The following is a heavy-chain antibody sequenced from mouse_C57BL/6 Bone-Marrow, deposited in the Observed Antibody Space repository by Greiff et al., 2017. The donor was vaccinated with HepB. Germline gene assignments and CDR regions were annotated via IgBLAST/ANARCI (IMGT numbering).Heavy chain of an antibody. CDR2: SRNKGNGYTT. Sequence: EVQGVESGAGLVQPGRSLRLSCATSGFTFSDFYMEWVRQAPGKGLEWIAASRNKGNGYTTEDSASVKGRFIVSRDTSQSIIYLQRDALGAEETAIYYCAGDTLSYAMDYWGQGTSVTVSS. J-gene: IGHJ4*01. CDR1: GFTFSDFY. CDR3: AGDTLSYAMDY. V-gene: IGHV7-1*01.